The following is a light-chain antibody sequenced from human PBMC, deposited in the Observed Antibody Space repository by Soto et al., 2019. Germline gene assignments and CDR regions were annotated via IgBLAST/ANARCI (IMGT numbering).Light chain of an antibody. Sequence: QSVLTQPPSVSGAPGRRVTISCTGSSSNIGAPYGVHWYQQLPGTAPKLLIYGNNNRPSGVPDRFSGSQSGTSASLAITGLQAEDEADYYCQSYDSSLIALVFGGGTKLTVL. V-gene: IGLV1-40*01. J-gene: IGLJ2*01. CDR2: GNN. CDR3: QSYDSSLIALV. CDR1: SSNIGAPYG.